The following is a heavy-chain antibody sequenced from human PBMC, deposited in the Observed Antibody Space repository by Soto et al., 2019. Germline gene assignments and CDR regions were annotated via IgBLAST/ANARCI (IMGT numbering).Heavy chain of an antibody. CDR3: ARGPSENGSGSLSLGGMDV. Sequence: PGGSLRLSCAASGFTFSSYGMHWVRQAPGKGLEWVAVISYDGSNKYYADSVKGRFTISRDNSKNTLYLQMNSLRAEDTAVYYCARGPSENGSGSLSLGGMDVWGQRTTVTVSS. V-gene: IGHV3-30*03. CDR1: GFTFSSYG. D-gene: IGHD3-10*01. CDR2: ISYDGSNK. J-gene: IGHJ6*02.